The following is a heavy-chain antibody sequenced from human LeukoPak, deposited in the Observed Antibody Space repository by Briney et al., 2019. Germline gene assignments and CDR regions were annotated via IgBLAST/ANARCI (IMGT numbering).Heavy chain of an antibody. CDR1: GGSFSGYY. CDR3: ARDLMTHEAGYYYYGMDV. J-gene: IGHJ6*02. Sequence: SETLSLTCAVYGGSFSGYYWSWIRQPPGKGLEWIGEINHSGSTNYNPSLKSRVTISVDTSKNQFSLKLSSVTAADTAVYYCARDLMTHEAGYYYYGMDVWGQGTTVTASS. V-gene: IGHV4-34*01. CDR2: INHSGST. D-gene: IGHD2-21*02.